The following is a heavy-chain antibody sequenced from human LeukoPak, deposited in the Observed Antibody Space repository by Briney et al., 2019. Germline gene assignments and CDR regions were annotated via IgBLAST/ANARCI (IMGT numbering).Heavy chain of an antibody. D-gene: IGHD2-2*02. CDR2: IYYSGST. Sequence: PSETLSLTCTVSGGSISSYYWSWIRQPPGKGLEWIGYIYYSGSTNYNPSLKSRVTISVDTSKNQFSLKLSSVTAADTAVYYCARRLTEIYCSSTSCYTNWFDPWGQGTLVTVSS. CDR3: ARRLTEIYCSSTSCYTNWFDP. CDR1: GGSISSYY. J-gene: IGHJ5*02. V-gene: IGHV4-59*08.